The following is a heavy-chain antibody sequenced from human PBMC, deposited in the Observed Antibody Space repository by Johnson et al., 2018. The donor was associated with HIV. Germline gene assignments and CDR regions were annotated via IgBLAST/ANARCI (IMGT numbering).Heavy chain of an antibody. CDR2: VNWNGVST. CDR1: GFRFDDYG. D-gene: IGHD3-3*01. V-gene: IGHV3-20*04. CDR3: AKSEGLYYNFWSGTTGAFDL. J-gene: IGHJ3*01. Sequence: VQLVESGGGVVRPGGSLRLSCEGSGFRFDDYGMSWVRQAPGKGLDWVSGVNWNGVSTNYADSVKGRFRSSRDNVKNSLYLQMNTLRAEDTAVYYCAKSEGLYYNFWSGTTGAFDLWGQGTMVTVSS.